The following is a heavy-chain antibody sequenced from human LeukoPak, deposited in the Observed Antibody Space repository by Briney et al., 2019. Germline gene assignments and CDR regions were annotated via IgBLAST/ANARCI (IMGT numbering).Heavy chain of an antibody. J-gene: IGHJ4*02. D-gene: IGHD3-10*01. CDR3: ARHRGGVISYFDY. CDR2: IFPGDSDT. CDR1: GYRFSSYW. Sequence: GESLKISCKGSGYRFSSYWIVWVRQLPGKGLEWMGIIFPGDSDTRYSPSFQGQVTISADKSIRTAYLQWSSLKASDTAMYYCARHRGGVISYFDYWGQGTLVTVSS. V-gene: IGHV5-51*01.